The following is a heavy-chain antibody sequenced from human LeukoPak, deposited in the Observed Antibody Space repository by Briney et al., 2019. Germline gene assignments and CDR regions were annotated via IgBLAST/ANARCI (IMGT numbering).Heavy chain of an antibody. V-gene: IGHV3-64*01. CDR3: AREEPAGSIDY. J-gene: IGHJ4*02. Sequence: GGSLRLSCAASGFVFNSHPMYWVRQAPGKGLECVSAISGDGSSTYYANSVKGRFIISRDNSKNTLYLQMGSLRVEDTALYYCAREEPAGSIDYWGQGTLVTVSS. CDR2: ISGDGSST. D-gene: IGHD1-14*01. CDR1: GFVFNSHP.